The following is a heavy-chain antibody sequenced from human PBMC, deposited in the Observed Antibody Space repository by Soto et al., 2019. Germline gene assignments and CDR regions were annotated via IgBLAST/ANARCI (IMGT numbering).Heavy chain of an antibody. Sequence: PGESLKISCKGSGYSFTSYWIGWVRQMPGKGLEWMGIIYPGDSDTRYSPSFQGQVTISADKSISTAYLQWSSLKASDTAMYYCARDVGYCSGGSCQHYYYYGMDVWGQGTTVTVSS. CDR2: IYPGDSDT. J-gene: IGHJ6*02. CDR1: GYSFTSYW. V-gene: IGHV5-51*01. D-gene: IGHD2-15*01. CDR3: ARDVGYCSGGSCQHYYYYGMDV.